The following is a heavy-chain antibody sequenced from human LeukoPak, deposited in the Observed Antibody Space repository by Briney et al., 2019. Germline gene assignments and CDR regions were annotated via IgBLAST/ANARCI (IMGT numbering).Heavy chain of an antibody. CDR2: INPSGGST. CDR3: ARGPVFGSSSSEYFQH. Sequence: GASVKVSCKASGYTFTSYYMHWVRQAPGQGLEWMGIINPSGGSTSYAQKFQGRVTMTRGTSTSTVYMELSSLRSEDTAVYYCARGPVFGSSSSEYFQHWGQGTLVTVSS. CDR1: GYTFTSYY. J-gene: IGHJ1*01. D-gene: IGHD6-6*01. V-gene: IGHV1-46*01.